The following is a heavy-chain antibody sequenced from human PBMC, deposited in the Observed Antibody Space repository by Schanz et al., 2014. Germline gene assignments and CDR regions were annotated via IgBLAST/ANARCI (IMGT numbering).Heavy chain of an antibody. D-gene: IGHD1-1*01. V-gene: IGHV3-64*04. CDR3: ARDRRNADLDY. CDR1: GLTFTSAW. CDR2: ISHDGYST. J-gene: IGHJ4*02. Sequence: VQLLESGGGLVEPGGSLRLSCATSGLTFTSAWMSWVRQAPGKGLEYVSAISHDGYSTYYADSVKGRFTISRDNSKNSLYLEMNSLRAEDTALYYCARDRRNADLDYWGQGTLVTVSS.